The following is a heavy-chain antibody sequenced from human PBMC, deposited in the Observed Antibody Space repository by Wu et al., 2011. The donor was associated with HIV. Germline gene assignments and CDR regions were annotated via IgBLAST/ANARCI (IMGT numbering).Heavy chain of an antibody. J-gene: IGHJ5*02. CDR1: GGTFSNYA. CDR3: ANQRYSGSQINWFDP. V-gene: IGHV1-69*05. D-gene: IGHD1-26*01. Sequence: QVQLVQSGAEVKKPGSSVKVSCKASGGTFSNYAISWVRQAPGQGLEWMGGIIPIFGTANYAQRFQGRVTITTDESTITAYMNLSSLRSEDTAVYYCANQRYSGSQINWFDPWAREPGHRL. CDR2: IIPIFGTA.